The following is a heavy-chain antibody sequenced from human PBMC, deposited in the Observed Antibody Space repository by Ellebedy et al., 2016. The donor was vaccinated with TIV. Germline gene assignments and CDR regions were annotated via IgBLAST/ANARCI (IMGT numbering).Heavy chain of an antibody. CDR3: ARAGDYNLLSPAGGY. J-gene: IGHJ4*02. Sequence: GESLKISCAASGFTFSNYAISWVRQAPGKGLEWVSYISSSSYTIYYADSVKGRFTISRDNAKNSLYLQMDRLRANDTAVYYCARAGDYNLLSPAGGYWGQGTLVTVSS. CDR1: GFTFSNYA. V-gene: IGHV3-48*01. D-gene: IGHD4-17*01. CDR2: ISSSSYTI.